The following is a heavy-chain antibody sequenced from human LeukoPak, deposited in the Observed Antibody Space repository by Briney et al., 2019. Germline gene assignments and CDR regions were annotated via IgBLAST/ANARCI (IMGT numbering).Heavy chain of an antibody. CDR3: AKEGDDDSSGAFDI. CDR2: ISGSGGST. V-gene: IGHV3-23*01. CDR1: GFTFSDYY. J-gene: IGHJ3*02. D-gene: IGHD3-22*01. Sequence: AGSLRLSCAASGFTFSDYYMSWIRQAPGKGLEWVSAISGSGGSTYYADSVKGRFTISRDNSKNTLCLQMNSLRAEDTAVYYCAKEGDDDSSGAFDIWGQGTMVTVSS.